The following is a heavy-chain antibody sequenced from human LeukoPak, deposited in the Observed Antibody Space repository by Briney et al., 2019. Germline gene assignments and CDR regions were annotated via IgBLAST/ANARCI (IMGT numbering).Heavy chain of an antibody. CDR3: AKDQGGYSAYGHLDY. D-gene: IGHD5-12*01. Sequence: GGSLRLSCAASGFTFNNYAMSWVRQAPGKGLEWVSGIGATGVSTFYGDSVKGRFTMSRDNSKNTLYLRMDSLRAEDTAVYYCAKDQGGYSAYGHLDYWGQGTLVTVSS. CDR2: IGATGVST. J-gene: IGHJ4*02. CDR1: GFTFNNYA. V-gene: IGHV3-23*01.